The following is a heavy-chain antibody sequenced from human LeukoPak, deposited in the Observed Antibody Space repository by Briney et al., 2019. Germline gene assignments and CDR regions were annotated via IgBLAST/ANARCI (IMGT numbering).Heavy chain of an antibody. CDR2: ISAYNGNT. Sequence: ASVKVSCKASGYTFTSYGISWVRQAPGQGLEWMGWISAYNGNTNYAQKLQCRVNMTTDTSTSTAYMELSSLRSEDTAVYYCARKITMVRGLGAFDIWGQGTMVTVSS. D-gene: IGHD3-10*01. CDR3: ARKITMVRGLGAFDI. J-gene: IGHJ3*02. V-gene: IGHV1-18*01. CDR1: GYTFTSYG.